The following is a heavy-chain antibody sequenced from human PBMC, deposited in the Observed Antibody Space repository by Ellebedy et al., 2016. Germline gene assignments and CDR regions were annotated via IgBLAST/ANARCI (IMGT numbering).Heavy chain of an antibody. J-gene: IGHJ4*02. Sequence: GGSLRLXXAGSGFTFSNAWMSWVRQAPGKGLEWVGRIKSKTDGGTTDYAAPVKGRFTISRDDSKSTLYLQMNSLKTEDTAVYYCTTDVGVRGIKYFDYWGQGTLVTVSS. V-gene: IGHV3-15*01. CDR2: IKSKTDGGTT. CDR3: TTDVGVRGIKYFDY. CDR1: GFTFSNAW. D-gene: IGHD3-10*01.